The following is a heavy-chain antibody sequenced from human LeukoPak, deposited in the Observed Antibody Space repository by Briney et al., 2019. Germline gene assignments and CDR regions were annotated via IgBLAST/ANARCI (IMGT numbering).Heavy chain of an antibody. D-gene: IGHD3-3*01. Sequence: KTSETLSLTCTVSGGSISSHYWSWIRQPPGKGREWSGYIYYSGSTNYNPSLKSRVTISVDTSKNQFSLKLSSVTAADTAVYYCARTYYDFWSGFPDLNWFDPWGQGTLVTVSS. CDR1: GGSISSHY. CDR2: IYYSGST. CDR3: ARTYYDFWSGFPDLNWFDP. V-gene: IGHV4-59*11. J-gene: IGHJ5*02.